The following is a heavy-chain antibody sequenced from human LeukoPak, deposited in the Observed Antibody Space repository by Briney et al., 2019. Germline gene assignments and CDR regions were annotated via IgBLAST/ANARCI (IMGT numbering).Heavy chain of an antibody. CDR2: IIPLLGVR. Sequence: ASVTVSCKASGGTFSDHAVSWVRQAPGQGLEWVGRIIPLLGVRSYAQKFQDRVTVSADKSTSIAYMELSSLRSEDSALYYCAIIAVGGVDPFDSWGQGTLVTVSS. D-gene: IGHD6-19*01. V-gene: IGHV1-69*04. J-gene: IGHJ4*02. CDR3: AIIAVGGVDPFDS. CDR1: GGTFSDHA.